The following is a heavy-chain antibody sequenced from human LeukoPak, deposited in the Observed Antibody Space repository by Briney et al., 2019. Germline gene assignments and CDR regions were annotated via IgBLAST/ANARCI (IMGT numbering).Heavy chain of an antibody. D-gene: IGHD3-9*01. Sequence: GGSLRLSCAASGFTSSGFGMHWVGQAPGRGRGGVAVISYDGSNKYYADSVKGRFTISRDNSKNTLYLQMNSLRAEDTAVYYCARSSYYDILTGYSSFDYWGQGTLVTVSS. V-gene: IGHV3-30*03. CDR1: GFTSSGFG. J-gene: IGHJ4*02. CDR3: ARSSYYDILTGYSSFDY. CDR2: ISYDGSNK.